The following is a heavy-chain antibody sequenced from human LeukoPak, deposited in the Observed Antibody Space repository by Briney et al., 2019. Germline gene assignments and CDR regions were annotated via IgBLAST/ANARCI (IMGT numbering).Heavy chain of an antibody. CDR2: ISAYNGNT. CDR1: GYTFTNYG. V-gene: IGHV1-18*01. CDR3: ARDRYDILTGSDAFDI. D-gene: IGHD3-9*01. J-gene: IGHJ3*02. Sequence: ASVKVSCKASGYTFTNYGISWVRQAPGQGLEWMGWISAYNGNTNYAQKLQGRVTMTTDTSTSTAYMELRSLRSDDTAVCYCARDRYDILTGSDAFDIWGQGTMVTVSS.